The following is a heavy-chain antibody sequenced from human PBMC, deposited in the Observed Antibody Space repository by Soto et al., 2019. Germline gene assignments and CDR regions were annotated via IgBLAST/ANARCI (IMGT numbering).Heavy chain of an antibody. V-gene: IGHV3-11*01. Sequence: GGSPILSCAASGFTFSDYYMSWIRQAPGKGLEWVSYISSSGSTIYYADSVKGRFTISRDNAKNSLYLQMNSLRAEDTAVYYCASIIAVAGDFDYWGQGALVTVSS. D-gene: IGHD6-19*01. J-gene: IGHJ4*02. CDR3: ASIIAVAGDFDY. CDR2: ISSSGSTI. CDR1: GFTFSDYY.